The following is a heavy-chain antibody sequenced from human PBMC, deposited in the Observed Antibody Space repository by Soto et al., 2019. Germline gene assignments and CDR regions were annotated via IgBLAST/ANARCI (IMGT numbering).Heavy chain of an antibody. D-gene: IGHD3-10*01. V-gene: IGHV3-48*03. CDR1: GFTFNDFE. Sequence: PGGSLRLSCGVSGFTFNDFEMYWVRQAPGKGPEWLAYIDGSGATKKYADSVRGRFTISRDNPNNSLFLQMSSLSAADTAIYYCARGFGRFNYWGQGTLVSVSS. J-gene: IGHJ4*02. CDR2: IDGSGATK. CDR3: ARGFGRFNY.